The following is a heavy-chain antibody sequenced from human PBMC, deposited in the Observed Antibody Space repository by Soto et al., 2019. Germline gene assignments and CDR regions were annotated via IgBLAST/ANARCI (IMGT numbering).Heavy chain of an antibody. CDR1: SGSISSTIYS. CDR2: IFYSGST. CDR3: ARQCRGVTCHWFVP. V-gene: IGHV4-39*01. D-gene: IGHD2-15*01. Sequence: QLQLQESGPGLVKPSETLSLTCTVSSGSISSTIYSWDWIRQPPGKGLEWIGSIFYSGSTYYNPSPESRVPISVDTSKNQFSLTLTSVTAADTAVYYCARQCRGVTCHWFVPWGQGTLVTVSS. J-gene: IGHJ5*02.